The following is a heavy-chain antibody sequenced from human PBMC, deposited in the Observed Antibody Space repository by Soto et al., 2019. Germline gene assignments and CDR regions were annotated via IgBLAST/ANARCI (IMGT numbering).Heavy chain of an antibody. Sequence: QLQLQESGSGLVKPSQTLSLTCAVSGGSISSGGYSWSWIRQPPGKGLEWIGYIYHSESTYYNPSLKSRVTISVDRSKNQFSLKLSSVTAADTAVYYCASFPYCSGGSCYIWDDYWGQGTLVTVSS. CDR2: IYHSEST. V-gene: IGHV4-30-2*01. D-gene: IGHD2-15*01. J-gene: IGHJ4*02. CDR3: ASFPYCSGGSCYIWDDY. CDR1: GGSISSGGYS.